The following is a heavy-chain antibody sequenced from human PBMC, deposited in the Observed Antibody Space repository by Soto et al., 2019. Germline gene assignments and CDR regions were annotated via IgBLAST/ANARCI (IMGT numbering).Heavy chain of an antibody. CDR1: GFTFSNGW. CDR2: IKSKTDGGTT. D-gene: IGHD2-21*01. J-gene: IGHJ4*02. Sequence: EVQVVESGGGLVKTVESLRLSCAASGFTFSNGWMNWVRQAPGKGVEWVGHIKSKTDGGTTDYAAPVKGVFTISRDDSKSTVYLQMNSLKTEDTGVYYCPTVHGGKGWCLDYWGQGTLVNVTS. CDR3: PTVHGGKGWCLDY. V-gene: IGHV3-15*07.